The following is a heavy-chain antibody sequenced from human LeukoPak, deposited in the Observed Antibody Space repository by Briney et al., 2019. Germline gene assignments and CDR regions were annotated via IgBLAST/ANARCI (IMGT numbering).Heavy chain of an antibody. Sequence: SETLSLTCAVYGGSFSANYWSWIRQPPGKGLEWIGEINHSGGTNYNPSLKSRVTISVDTSKNQFSLKLSSVTAADTAVYYCARDEGRSSWHYWGQGTLVTVSS. J-gene: IGHJ4*02. V-gene: IGHV4-34*01. CDR3: ARDEGRSSWHY. CDR2: INHSGGT. D-gene: IGHD6-13*01. CDR1: GGSFSANY.